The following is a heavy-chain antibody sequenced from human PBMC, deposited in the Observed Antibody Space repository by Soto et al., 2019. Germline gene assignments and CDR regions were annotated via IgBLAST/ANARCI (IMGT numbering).Heavy chain of an antibody. V-gene: IGHV1-18*01. CDR2: ISAYNGNT. CDR1: GYTFTSYG. D-gene: IGHD6-19*01. CDR3: ARSQWYSSGWYGNNWYFDL. J-gene: IGHJ2*01. Sequence: QVQLVQSGAEVKKPGASVKVSCKASGYTFTSYGISWVRQAPGQGLEWMGWISAYNGNTNYAQKLQGRVTMTTDTXXSXAXXELRSLRSDDTAVYYCARSQWYSSGWYGNNWYFDLWGRGTLVTVSS.